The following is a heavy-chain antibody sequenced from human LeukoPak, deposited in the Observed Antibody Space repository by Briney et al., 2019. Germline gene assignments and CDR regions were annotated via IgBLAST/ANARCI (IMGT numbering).Heavy chain of an antibody. CDR2: IIGRGDST. V-gene: IGHV3-23*01. D-gene: IGHD5-18*01. Sequence: GGSLRLSCAASGFTFSSYAMSWVRQAPGKGLECVSTIIGRGDSTYYADSVKGRFTISRDNSKNTLYLQMNSLRAEDTALYYCAKDDGYFYGFDYWGQGTLVTVSS. CDR1: GFTFSSYA. J-gene: IGHJ4*02. CDR3: AKDDGYFYGFDY.